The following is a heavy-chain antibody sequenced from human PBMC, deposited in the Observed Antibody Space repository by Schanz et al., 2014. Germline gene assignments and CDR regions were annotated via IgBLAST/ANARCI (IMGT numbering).Heavy chain of an antibody. V-gene: IGHV1-18*03. J-gene: IGHJ4*02. CDR3: ARATTAWPFDL. Sequence: QVQLVQSGSEVKRPGASVKVSCKASGYTFISYGVSWVRQGPEERLEWLGWINVDNGHTDYAQKFQGRVTMTPDTATNTAYMELRSLRLDDMAVYYCARATTAWPFDLWGQGTLVTVSS. CDR1: GYTFISYG. CDR2: INVDNGHT. D-gene: IGHD4-17*01.